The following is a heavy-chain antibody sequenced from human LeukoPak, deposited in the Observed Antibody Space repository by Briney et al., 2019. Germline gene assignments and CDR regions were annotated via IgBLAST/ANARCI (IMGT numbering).Heavy chain of an antibody. J-gene: IGHJ6*02. CDR3: ARRRFRDYGMDV. Sequence: SETLSLTCTFSGGSMSRYYWRCIRQPTRKGLEGHGYIYYSCSTNYNPSLKSRVTISVDTSKNQFSLKLSSVTAADTAVYYCARRRFRDYGMDVWGQGTTVTVSS. V-gene: IGHV4-59*01. CDR2: IYYSCST. D-gene: IGHD3-16*01. CDR1: GGSMSRYY.